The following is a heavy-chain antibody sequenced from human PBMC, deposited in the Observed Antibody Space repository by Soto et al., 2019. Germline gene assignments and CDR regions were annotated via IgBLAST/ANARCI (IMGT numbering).Heavy chain of an antibody. D-gene: IGHD4-17*01. CDR2: ISYDGSNK. CDR1: GFTFSSYG. J-gene: IGHJ4*02. Sequence: GGSLRLSCAASGFTFSSYGMHWVRQAPGKGLEWVAVISYDGSNKYYADSVKGRFTISRDNSKNTLYLQMNSLRAEDTAVYYCAKASQVYDYGGNGFDYWGQGTLVTVSS. CDR3: AKASQVYDYGGNGFDY. V-gene: IGHV3-30*18.